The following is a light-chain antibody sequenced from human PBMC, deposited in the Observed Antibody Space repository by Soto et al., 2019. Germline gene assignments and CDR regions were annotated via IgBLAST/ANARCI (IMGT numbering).Light chain of an antibody. CDR3: SSYKYNGTYV. V-gene: IGLV2-14*03. J-gene: IGLJ1*01. CDR1: SSDIGAYQY. CDR2: DVT. Sequence: QSVLTQPASVSGSPGQSITISCTGSSSDIGAYQYVCWYQQHPGKVPKLLIYDVTDRPSGVSDRFSGSKSGNTASLTIYGLQAEEEAEYYCSSYKYNGTYVFGPRNKLTV.